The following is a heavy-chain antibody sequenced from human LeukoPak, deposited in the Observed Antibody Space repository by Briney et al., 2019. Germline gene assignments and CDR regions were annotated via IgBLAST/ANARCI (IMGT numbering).Heavy chain of an antibody. V-gene: IGHV1-18*01. CDR1: GYTFTSYG. D-gene: IGHD3-16*02. CDR2: ISAYNGNT. CDR3: ARARVIMITFGGVIVNWFDP. J-gene: IGHJ5*02. Sequence: ASAKVSCKASGYTFTSYGISWVRQAPGQGLEWMGWISAYNGNTNYAQKLQGRVTMTTDTSTSTAYMELRSLRSDDTAVYYCARARVIMITFGGVIVNWFDPWGQGTLVTVSS.